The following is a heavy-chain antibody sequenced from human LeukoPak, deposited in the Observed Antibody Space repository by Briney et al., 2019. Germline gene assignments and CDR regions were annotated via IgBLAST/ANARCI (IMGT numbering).Heavy chain of an antibody. V-gene: IGHV5-10-1*01. CDR1: GYSFTSYW. CDR2: IDPSDSYT. Sequence: GESLLISCMGSGYSFTSYWISWGRPMPGKGVGWVGRIDPSDSYTNHSPSFQGHVTISADKSISTAYLQWSSLKASDTAMYYCARGGDYGSGSYYNSDYCYGMDVWGKGTTVTVSS. J-gene: IGHJ6*04. D-gene: IGHD3-10*01. CDR3: ARGGDYGSGSYYNSDYCYGMDV.